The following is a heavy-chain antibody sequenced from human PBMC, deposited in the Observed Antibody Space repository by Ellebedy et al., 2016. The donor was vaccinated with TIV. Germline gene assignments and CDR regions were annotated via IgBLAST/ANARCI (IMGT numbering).Heavy chain of an antibody. V-gene: IGHV4-34*01. CDR2: INHRGDT. CDR1: GGSFSGFY. Sequence: MPGGSLRLSCGVDGGSFSGFYWTWIRQPPGKGLEWIAEINHRGDTNYNPSLMGRVTVSIDTSTDDFSLKMTSVTAADTAVYYCARAKLDGYNYMFWYFDLWGRGTLVTVSS. CDR3: ARAKLDGYNYMFWYFDL. D-gene: IGHD5-24*01. J-gene: IGHJ2*01.